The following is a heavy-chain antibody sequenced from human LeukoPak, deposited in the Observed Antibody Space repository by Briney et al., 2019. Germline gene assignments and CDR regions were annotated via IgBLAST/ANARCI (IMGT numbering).Heavy chain of an antibody. CDR2: IIPIFGTA. V-gene: IGHV1-69*05. CDR3: ASTMIVVVITSGSFDY. D-gene: IGHD3-22*01. J-gene: IGHJ4*02. Sequence: ASVKVSCKASGGTFSSYAISWVRQAPGQGLEWMGGIIPIFGTANYAQKFQGRVTITTDESTSTAYMELSSLRSEDTAVYYCASTMIVVVITSGSFDYGGQGTLVTVPS. CDR1: GGTFSSYA.